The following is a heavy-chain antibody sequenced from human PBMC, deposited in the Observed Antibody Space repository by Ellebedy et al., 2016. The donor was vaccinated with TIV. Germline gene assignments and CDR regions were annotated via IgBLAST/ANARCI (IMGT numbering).Heavy chain of an antibody. CDR3: ARRGSTVQYFDYLVFDY. J-gene: IGHJ4*02. CDR1: GYTFTGYH. V-gene: IGHV1-2*02. CDR2: INPNSGGT. Sequence: ASVKVSXXASGYTFTGYHMHWVRQAPGHGLQWMGWINPNSGGTNYAQKFQGRVTMTRDTSLSTAYMEVRRLRSDDTAVYYCARRGSTVQYFDYLVFDYWGQGSLVTVSS. D-gene: IGHD3-9*01.